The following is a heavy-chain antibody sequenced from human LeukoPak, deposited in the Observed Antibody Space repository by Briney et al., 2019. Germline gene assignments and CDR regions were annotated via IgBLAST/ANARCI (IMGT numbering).Heavy chain of an antibody. Sequence: GGSLRLSCAASGFTFSNAWMSWVRQAPGKGLEWVGRIKSKTDGGTTDYAAPVKGRFTISRDDSKNTLYLQMNSLKTEDTAVYYCTPGRGGASGTYVYWGREPWSPSPQ. V-gene: IGHV3-15*01. D-gene: IGHD1-26*01. CDR1: GFTFSNAW. J-gene: IGHJ4*02. CDR3: TPGRGGASGTYVY. CDR2: IKSKTDGGTT.